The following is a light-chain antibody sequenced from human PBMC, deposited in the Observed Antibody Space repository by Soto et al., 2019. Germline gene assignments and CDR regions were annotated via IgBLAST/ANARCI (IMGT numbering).Light chain of an antibody. Sequence: QSALTQPASVSGSHGQSITISCTGTSSDVGGYKFVSWYQQHPGKVPKLLIYDVSNRPSGVSNSFSGSKSGNTASLTISGLQAEDEAEYYCSSYTRSTTLNVLFGGGTKLTVL. CDR3: SSYTRSTTLNVL. J-gene: IGLJ2*01. CDR2: DVS. V-gene: IGLV2-14*01. CDR1: SSDVGGYKF.